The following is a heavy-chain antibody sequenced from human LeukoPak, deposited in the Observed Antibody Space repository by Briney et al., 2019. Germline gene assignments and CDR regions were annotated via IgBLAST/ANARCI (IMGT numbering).Heavy chain of an antibody. Sequence: SETLSLTCTVSGGSISSYYWSWIRQPPGKGLEWIGYIYYSGSTNYNPSLKSRVTVSVDTSKNQFSLKLSSVTAADTAVYYCATIKIFGPIDYWGQGTLVTVSS. J-gene: IGHJ4*02. V-gene: IGHV4-59*01. CDR2: IYYSGST. CDR1: GGSISSYY. CDR3: ATIKIFGPIDY. D-gene: IGHD3/OR15-3a*01.